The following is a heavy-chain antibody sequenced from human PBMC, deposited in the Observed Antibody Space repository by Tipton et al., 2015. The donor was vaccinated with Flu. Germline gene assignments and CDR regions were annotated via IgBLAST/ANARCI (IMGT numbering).Heavy chain of an antibody. D-gene: IGHD4-11*01. V-gene: IGHV4-38-2*01. CDR1: DYPISSGFY. CDR3: ARRDYSNYVSDPKSWFDP. CDR2: VSRTGST. J-gene: IGHJ5*02. Sequence: TLSLTCAVSDYPISSGFYWGWIRQFPGKGLEWIGTVSRTGSTIYNPSLKSRVTISIDTSKNQFSLNMRSVTAADMAVYYCARRDYSNYVSDPKSWFDPWGQGTLVAVSS.